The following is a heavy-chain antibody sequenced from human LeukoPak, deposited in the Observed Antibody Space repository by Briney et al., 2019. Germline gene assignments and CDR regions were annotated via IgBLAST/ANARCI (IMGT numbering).Heavy chain of an antibody. CDR1: GFTFSTYW. J-gene: IGHJ4*02. V-gene: IGHV3-7*03. D-gene: IGHD1-26*01. CDR3: ARDPRSGSYFDY. Sequence: GGSLRRSCAASGFTFSTYWMSWVRQAPGKGLEYVANINQDGSEKYYVDSVKGRFAVSRDNAKNSLYLQMNSLRAEDTAVYYCARDPRSGSYFDYWGQGTLVTVFS. CDR2: INQDGSEK.